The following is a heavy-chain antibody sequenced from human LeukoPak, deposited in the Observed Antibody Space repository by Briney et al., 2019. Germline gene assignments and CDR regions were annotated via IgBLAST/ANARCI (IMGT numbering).Heavy chain of an antibody. CDR1: GFTFDDYG. CDR2: INWNGGST. V-gene: IGHV3-20*04. D-gene: IGHD3-22*01. CDR3: ARDRGIYYYDSSGYYAYYFDY. Sequence: GGFLRLSCAASGFTFDDYGMSWVRQAPGKGLEWVSGINWNGGSTGYADSVKGRFTISRDNAKNSLYLQMNSLRAEDTALYYCARDRGIYYYDSSGYYAYYFDYWGQGTLVTVSS. J-gene: IGHJ4*02.